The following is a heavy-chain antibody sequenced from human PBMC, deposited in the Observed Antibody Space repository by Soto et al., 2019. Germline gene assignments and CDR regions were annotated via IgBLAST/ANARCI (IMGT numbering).Heavy chain of an antibody. D-gene: IGHD6-13*01. V-gene: IGHV1-69*04. CDR3: ARGAGGSSWYTFDY. Sequence: ASVKVSCKASGGTFSSYPSSWVRQAPGQGLEWMGRIIPILGIANYAQKFQGRVTITADKSTSTAYMELSSLRSEDTAVYYCARGAGGSSWYTFDYWGQGTLVTVS. J-gene: IGHJ4*02. CDR1: GGTFSSYP. CDR2: IIPILGIA.